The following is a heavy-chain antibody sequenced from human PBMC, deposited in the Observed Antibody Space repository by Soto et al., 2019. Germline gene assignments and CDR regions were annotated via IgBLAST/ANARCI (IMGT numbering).Heavy chain of an antibody. CDR2: INPDNGTT. V-gene: IGHV1-3*01. Sequence: QVQLVQSGAEVKKPGASVKISCKASGYTFTRYTMNWVRQAPGQRLEWMGWINPDNGTTKSSQKFQDRVIITRDTSASTAYMDLSSLTSEDTAVYYCARGIATGALDPGGQGTLVTVSS. D-gene: IGHD2-15*01. J-gene: IGHJ5*02. CDR1: GYTFTRYT. CDR3: ARGIATGALDP.